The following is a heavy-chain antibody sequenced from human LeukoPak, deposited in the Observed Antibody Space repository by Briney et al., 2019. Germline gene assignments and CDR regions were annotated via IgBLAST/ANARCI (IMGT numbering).Heavy chain of an antibody. CDR2: IRYDGSNK. CDR3: AKETGIDNRDFDY. Sequence: GGSLRLSCAASGFTFSSYGMHWVRQAPGKGLEWVAFIRYDGSNKYYADSVKGRFTISRDNSKNTLYLQMNSLRAEDTAVYYCAKETGIDNRDFDYWGQGTLVTVSS. D-gene: IGHD7-27*01. V-gene: IGHV3-30*02. CDR1: GFTFSSYG. J-gene: IGHJ4*02.